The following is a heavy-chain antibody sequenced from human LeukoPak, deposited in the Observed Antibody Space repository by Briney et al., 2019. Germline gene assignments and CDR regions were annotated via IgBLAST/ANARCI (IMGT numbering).Heavy chain of an antibody. CDR1: GFAFSSFW. J-gene: IGHJ4*02. V-gene: IGHV3-7*05. D-gene: IGHD6-19*01. Sequence: GGSLRLSCAASGFAFSSFWMTWVPHSPGKGLEWVANIKQDGSEVYYVDSGKGRFTASRDNAKKSLYLQMKSLRAEDTAVYYCARNGMAVAPTPWDWGQGTLVTVSS. CDR3: ARNGMAVAPTPWD. CDR2: IKQDGSEV.